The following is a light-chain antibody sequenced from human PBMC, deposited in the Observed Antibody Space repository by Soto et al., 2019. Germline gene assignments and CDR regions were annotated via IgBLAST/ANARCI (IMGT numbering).Light chain of an antibody. Sequence: QSVLTRPASVSGSPGQSITIAFTGTSSDVGGYNYVSWYQQHPGKAPKLMIYEVSNRPSGVSNRFSGSKSGNTASLTISGLQAEDEADYYCSSYTSSSTLVFGTGTKVTVL. CDR2: EVS. J-gene: IGLJ1*01. V-gene: IGLV2-14*01. CDR1: SSDVGGYNY. CDR3: SSYTSSSTLV.